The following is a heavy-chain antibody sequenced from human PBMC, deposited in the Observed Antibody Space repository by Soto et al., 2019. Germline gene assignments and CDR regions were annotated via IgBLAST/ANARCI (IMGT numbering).Heavy chain of an antibody. CDR3: AREIVGAKYQYYFDY. J-gene: IGHJ4*02. Sequence: QVQLQESGPGLVKPSQTLSLTCTVSGGSISSGGYYWSWTRQHPGKGLEWIGYIYYSGSTYYNPSLKSRVTISVDTSKNQFSLKLSSVTAADTAVYYCAREIVGAKYQYYFDYWGQGTLVTVSS. CDR2: IYYSGST. V-gene: IGHV4-31*03. D-gene: IGHD1-26*01. CDR1: GGSISSGGYY.